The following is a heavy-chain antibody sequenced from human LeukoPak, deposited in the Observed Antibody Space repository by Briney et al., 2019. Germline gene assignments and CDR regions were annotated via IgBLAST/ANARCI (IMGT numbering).Heavy chain of an antibody. Sequence: PGGSLRLSCAASGFTFDDYAMHWVRQTPGKGLEWVSLISGDGGSTYFADSVKGRFTVSRDNSKNSLYLQMNSLRPEDTALYYCAKVPSGASGWYRFDYWGQGTLVTVSS. CDR1: GFTFDDYA. J-gene: IGHJ4*02. D-gene: IGHD6-19*01. CDR2: ISGDGGST. V-gene: IGHV3-43*02. CDR3: AKVPSGASGWYRFDY.